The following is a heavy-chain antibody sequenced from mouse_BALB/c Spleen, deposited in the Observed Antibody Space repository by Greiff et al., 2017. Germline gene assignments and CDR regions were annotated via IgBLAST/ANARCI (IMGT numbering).Heavy chain of an antibody. CDR3: VPMITDYAMDY. CDR1: GFNIKDTY. D-gene: IGHD2-4*01. CDR2: IDPANGNT. J-gene: IGHJ4*01. V-gene: IGHV14-3*02. Sequence: VQLQQSGAELVKPGASVKLSCTASGFNIKDTYMHWVKQRPEQGLEWIGRIDPANGNTKYDPKFQGKATITADTSSNTAYLQLSSLTSEDTAVYYCVPMITDYAMDYWGQGTSVTVSS.